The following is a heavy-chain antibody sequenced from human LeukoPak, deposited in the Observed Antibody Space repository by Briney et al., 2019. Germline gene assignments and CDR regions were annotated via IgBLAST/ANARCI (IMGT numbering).Heavy chain of an antibody. CDR1: GGSISSYY. Sequence: PSETLSLTCTVSGGSISSYYWSWIRQPPGKGLAWIGYIYYSGSTNYNPSLKSRVTISVDTSKNQFSLKLSSVTAADTAVYYCARPSGVRGVTNYWGQGTLVTVSS. CDR3: ARPSGVRGVTNY. V-gene: IGHV4-59*12. D-gene: IGHD3-10*01. J-gene: IGHJ4*02. CDR2: IYYSGST.